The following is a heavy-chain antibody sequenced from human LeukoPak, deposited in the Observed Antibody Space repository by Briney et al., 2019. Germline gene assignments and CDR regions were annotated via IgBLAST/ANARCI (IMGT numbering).Heavy chain of an antibody. D-gene: IGHD6-13*01. CDR1: GFTVSSNY. J-gene: IGHJ4*02. Sequence: PGGSLRLSCAASGFTVSSNYMSWVRQAPGKGLEWVAVISYDGSNKYYADSVKGRLTISRDNSKNTLYLQMNSLRAEDTAVYYCARETGYSSSWSIDYWGQGTLVTVSS. CDR2: ISYDGSNK. CDR3: ARETGYSSSWSIDY. V-gene: IGHV3-30-3*01.